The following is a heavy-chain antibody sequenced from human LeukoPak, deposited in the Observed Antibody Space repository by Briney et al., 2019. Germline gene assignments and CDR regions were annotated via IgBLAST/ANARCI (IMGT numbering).Heavy chain of an antibody. CDR3: ARGLRITMVRGAIPYWFDP. J-gene: IGHJ5*02. CDR1: GYTFTSYG. V-gene: IGHV1-18*01. CDR2: ISAYNGNT. D-gene: IGHD3-10*01. Sequence: ASVKVSCKASGYTFTSYGISWVRQAPGQGLEGMGWISAYNGNTNYPQKLQGRVTMTTDTSTSTAYMELRSLRSDDTAVYYCARGLRITMVRGAIPYWFDPWGQGTLVTVSS.